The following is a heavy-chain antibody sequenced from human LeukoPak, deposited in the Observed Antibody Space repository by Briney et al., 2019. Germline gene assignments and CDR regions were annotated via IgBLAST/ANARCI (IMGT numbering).Heavy chain of an antibody. D-gene: IGHD2-2*01. CDR2: IIPIFGTA. CDR3: GLGYCSSTSCRYYYYYMDV. V-gene: IGHV1-69*13. Sequence: SVKVSCKASGGTFSSYAISWVRQAPGQGLEWMGGIIPIFGTANYAQKFQGRVTITADESTSTAYMELSSLRSEDTAVYYCGLGYCSSTSCRYYYYYMDVWGKGTTVTVSS. J-gene: IGHJ6*03. CDR1: GGTFSSYA.